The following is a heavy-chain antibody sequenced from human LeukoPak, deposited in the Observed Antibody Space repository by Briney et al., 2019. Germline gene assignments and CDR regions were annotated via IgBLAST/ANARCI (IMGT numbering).Heavy chain of an antibody. V-gene: IGHV3-48*04. Sequence: GGSPKLSCSASGVPFNDFSMNWVRQAPGKGLEWISYIGVSSGNTKYADSVKGRFTISGDNAKNSLYLQMNNLRVEDTAVYYCARDHNYAFDNWGQGTLVTVSS. J-gene: IGHJ4*02. D-gene: IGHD1-1*01. CDR1: GVPFNDFS. CDR2: IGVSSGNT. CDR3: ARDHNYAFDN.